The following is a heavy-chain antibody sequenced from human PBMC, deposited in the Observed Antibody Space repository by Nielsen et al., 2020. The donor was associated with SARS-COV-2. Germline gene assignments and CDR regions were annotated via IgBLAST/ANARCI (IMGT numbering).Heavy chain of an antibody. CDR2: FDPGDGKT. J-gene: IGHJ5*02. D-gene: IGHD4-17*01. CDR3: ATPYGDYSGPWRGFDP. V-gene: IGHV1-24*01. Sequence: ASVKVSCKVSGYTLTELSMHWVRQAPGKGLEWMGSFDPGDGKTIYAQRFQGRVTMTEDTSTDTAYMELSSLRYEDTAVYYCATPYGDYSGPWRGFDPWGQGTLVTVSS. CDR1: GYTLTELS.